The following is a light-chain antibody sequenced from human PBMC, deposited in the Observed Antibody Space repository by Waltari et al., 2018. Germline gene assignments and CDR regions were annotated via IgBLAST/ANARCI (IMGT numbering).Light chain of an antibody. Sequence: DIQMTQSPSTLSASVGDRVTITCRASQSISSWLAWYQQKPGKAPKLLIYKASSLESGVPSRFSCSGSGTEFTLPISSLQPDDFATYYCQQYNSYSGYTFGQGTKLEIK. CDR2: KAS. CDR3: QQYNSYSGYT. V-gene: IGKV1-5*03. CDR1: QSISSW. J-gene: IGKJ2*01.